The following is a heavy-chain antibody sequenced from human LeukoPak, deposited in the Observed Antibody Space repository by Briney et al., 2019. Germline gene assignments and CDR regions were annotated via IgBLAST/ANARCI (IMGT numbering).Heavy chain of an antibody. CDR1: GFSLSTSGVG. CDR2: IYWNDDK. V-gene: IGHV2-5*01. J-gene: IGHJ4*02. D-gene: IGHD1-1*01. CDR3: AHRKIGTLNY. Sequence: SGPTLVKPTQTLTLTCTFSGFSLSTSGVGVAWMRQPPGKALEWLALIYWNDDKRYSPSLKSRLTSIKDTSKNQVVLTMTNMDPVDTATYYCAHRKIGTLNYWGQGTLVTVSS.